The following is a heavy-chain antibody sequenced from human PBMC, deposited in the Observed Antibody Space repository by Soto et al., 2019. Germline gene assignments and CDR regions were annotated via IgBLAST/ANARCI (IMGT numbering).Heavy chain of an antibody. CDR1: GFTFSSYS. CDR2: ISSSSSYI. V-gene: IGHV3-21*01. Sequence: GGSLRLSCAASGFTFSSYSMNWVRQAPGKGLEWVSSISSSSSYIYYADSVKGRFTISRDNSKNSLYLQMNSLRAEDTAVYYCARDRPLTLFTGPYYYYGMDVWGQGTTVTVSS. CDR3: ARDRPLTLFTGPYYYYGMDV. J-gene: IGHJ6*02. D-gene: IGHD2-21*01.